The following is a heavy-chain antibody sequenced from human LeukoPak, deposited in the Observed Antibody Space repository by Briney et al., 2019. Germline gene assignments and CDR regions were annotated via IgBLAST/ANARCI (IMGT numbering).Heavy chain of an antibody. Sequence: ASVKVSCKASGYTLTSYGISWVRQPPGQGLEGMGCISAYNGNTNCAQKLQGRVTMTTDTSTSTAYMELRRLRSDDTAVSSCARGVNYYGSGSYRWGFDYWGQGTLVTVSS. CDR3: ARGVNYYGSGSYRWGFDY. CDR2: ISAYNGNT. V-gene: IGHV1-18*01. J-gene: IGHJ4*02. D-gene: IGHD3-10*01. CDR1: GYTLTSYG.